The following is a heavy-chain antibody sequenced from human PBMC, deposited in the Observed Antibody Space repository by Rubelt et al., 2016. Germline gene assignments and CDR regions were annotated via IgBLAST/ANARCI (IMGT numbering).Heavy chain of an antibody. Sequence: QVQLVQSGAEVKKPGSSVKVSCKASGGTFRSYAISWVRQAPGQGLEWMGGIIPIFGTATYAQTFQGRVTIIADESTSKSYMGLSSLRSEDTAVYYCARRQQLGPFDYWGQGTLVTVSS. CDR2: IIPIFGTA. CDR3: ARRQQLGPFDY. CDR1: GGTFRSYA. D-gene: IGHD6-13*01. J-gene: IGHJ4*02. V-gene: IGHV1-69*01.